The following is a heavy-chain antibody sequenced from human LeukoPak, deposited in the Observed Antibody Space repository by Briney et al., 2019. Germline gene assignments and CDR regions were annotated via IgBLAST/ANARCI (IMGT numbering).Heavy chain of an antibody. CDR1: GFTFSSYA. D-gene: IGHD3-16*01. CDR3: ARDAGGGVDGWPGYGMDV. J-gene: IGHJ6*02. V-gene: IGHV3-30-3*01. Sequence: GGSLRLSCAASGFTFSSYAMHWVRQAPGKGLEWVAVISYDGSNKYYADPVKGRFTISRDNSKNTLYLQMNSLRAEDTAVYYCARDAGGGVDGWPGYGMDVWGQGTTVTVSS. CDR2: ISYDGSNK.